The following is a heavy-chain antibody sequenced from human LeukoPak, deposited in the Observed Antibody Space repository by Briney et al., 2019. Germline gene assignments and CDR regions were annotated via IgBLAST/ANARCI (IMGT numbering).Heavy chain of an antibody. J-gene: IGHJ4*02. D-gene: IGHD5-18*01. Sequence: SETLSLTCTVSGGSISSYYWSWIRQPPGKGLEWIGYIYYSGSTNYNPSLKSRVTISVDTSKNQFSLKLRSVTAADTAVYYCARSHVDTAMSFDYWGQGTLVTVSS. CDR1: GGSISSYY. CDR2: IYYSGST. V-gene: IGHV4-59*01. CDR3: ARSHVDTAMSFDY.